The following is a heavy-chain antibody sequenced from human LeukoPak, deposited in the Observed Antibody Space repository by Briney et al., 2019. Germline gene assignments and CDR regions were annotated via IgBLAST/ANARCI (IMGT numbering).Heavy chain of an antibody. Sequence: GGSLRLSCAASGFTFSSYGMHWVRQAPGKGLEWVAFIRYDGSNKYYADSVKGRFTISRDSSKNTLYLQMNSLRAEDTAVYYCARGVGGDPRLDPWGQGTLVTVSS. V-gene: IGHV3-30*02. CDR1: GFTFSSYG. CDR3: ARGVGGDPRLDP. D-gene: IGHD1-26*01. CDR2: IRYDGSNK. J-gene: IGHJ5*02.